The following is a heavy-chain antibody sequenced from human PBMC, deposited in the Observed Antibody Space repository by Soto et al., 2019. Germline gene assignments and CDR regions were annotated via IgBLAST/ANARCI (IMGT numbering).Heavy chain of an antibody. CDR1: GGSFSGYY. CDR3: ARVPTDDAFDI. Sequence: PSETLSLTCAVSGGSFSGYYWSWIRQPPGKGLEWVGEINHSGSTNYNPYLKSRGTISVDTSKNQFSLKLSPVTAADTAVYYCARVPTDDAFDIWGQGTMVTVS. J-gene: IGHJ3*02. CDR2: INHSGST. V-gene: IGHV4-34*01.